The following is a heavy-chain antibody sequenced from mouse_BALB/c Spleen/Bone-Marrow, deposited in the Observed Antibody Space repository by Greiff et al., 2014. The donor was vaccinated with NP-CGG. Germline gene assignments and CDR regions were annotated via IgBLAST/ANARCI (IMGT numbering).Heavy chain of an antibody. CDR1: GYTFTSYT. CDR2: INPSSGYT. CDR3: AGSGNYYGSSWFAY. J-gene: IGHJ3*01. D-gene: IGHD1-1*01. V-gene: IGHV1-4*01. Sequence: QVQLQQSGAELARPGASVKMSCKASGYTFTSYTMHWVKQRPGQGLEWIGYINPSSGYTNYNQKFKDKATLTADKSSSTAYMQLSSLTSQGSAIYYCAGSGNYYGSSWFAYWGQGTLVTVSA.